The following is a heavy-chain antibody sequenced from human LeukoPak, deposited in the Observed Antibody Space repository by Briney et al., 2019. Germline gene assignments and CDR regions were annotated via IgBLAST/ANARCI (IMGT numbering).Heavy chain of an antibody. J-gene: IGHJ4*02. V-gene: IGHV3-7*01. Sequence: PGGSLRLSCAASGFTLSSYWMSWVRQAPGKGLEWVANINQLGNEKNYVDSVNGRFTISRNNVDDSLFLEMNSLRVEDTAVYYCGRDRVVPAATFYWGQGALVTVSS. CDR3: GRDRVVPAATFY. D-gene: IGHD2-2*01. CDR2: INQLGNEK. CDR1: GFTLSSYW.